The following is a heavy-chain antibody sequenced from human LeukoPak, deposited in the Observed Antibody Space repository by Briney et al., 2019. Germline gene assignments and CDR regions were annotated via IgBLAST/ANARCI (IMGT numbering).Heavy chain of an antibody. CDR2: IYSGGST. CDR1: GFTVSSNY. V-gene: IGHV3-53*01. Sequence: GGSLRLSCAASGFTVSSNYMSWVRKAPGKGLDWVSVIYSGGSTYYADSVKGRFTISRDNSKNTLYLQMNSLRAEDTAVYYCARAGYYYDSSGLNFDYWGQGTLVTVSS. CDR3: ARAGYYYDSSGLNFDY. J-gene: IGHJ4*02. D-gene: IGHD3-22*01.